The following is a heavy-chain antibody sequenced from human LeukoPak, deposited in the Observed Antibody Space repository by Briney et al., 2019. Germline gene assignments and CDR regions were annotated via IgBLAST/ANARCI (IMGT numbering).Heavy chain of an antibody. CDR2: IYPRDGST. J-gene: IGHJ4*02. CDR1: GYTFTSNY. V-gene: IGHV1-46*01. CDR3: ARDQEGFDY. Sequence: ASVKVSCKASGYTFTSNYIHWVRQALGQGLEWMGMIYPRDGSTSYAQKFQGRVTVTRDTSTSTVRMELSGLRSEDTAVYYCARDQEGFDYWGQGTLVTVSS.